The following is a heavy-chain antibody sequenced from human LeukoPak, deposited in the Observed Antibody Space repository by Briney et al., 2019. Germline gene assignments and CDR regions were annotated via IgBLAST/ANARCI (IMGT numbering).Heavy chain of an antibody. Sequence: GSLRLSCAASGFTFSSYEMNWIRQPAGKGLEWIGRIYTSGSTNYNPSLKSRVTMSVDTSKNQFSLKLSSVTAADTAVYYCARDVVAAPGTWDYWGQGTLVTVSS. CDR3: ARDVVAAPGTWDY. CDR1: GFTFSSYE. V-gene: IGHV4-4*07. D-gene: IGHD6-13*01. J-gene: IGHJ4*02. CDR2: IYTSGST.